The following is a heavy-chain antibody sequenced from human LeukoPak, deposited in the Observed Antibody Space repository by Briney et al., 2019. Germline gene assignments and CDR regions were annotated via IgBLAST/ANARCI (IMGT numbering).Heavy chain of an antibody. CDR1: GFTFSSYA. D-gene: IGHD6-19*01. V-gene: IGHV3-23*01. Sequence: GSLRLSCAASGFTFSSYAMSGVRQAPGKGLGWVSAISGSGGSTYYADSVKGRFTISRDNSKNTLYLQMNSLSGEDRAVYFCAKVEQWLDPDYLGQGTLVTVSS. J-gene: IGHJ4*02. CDR2: ISGSGGST. CDR3: AKVEQWLDPDY.